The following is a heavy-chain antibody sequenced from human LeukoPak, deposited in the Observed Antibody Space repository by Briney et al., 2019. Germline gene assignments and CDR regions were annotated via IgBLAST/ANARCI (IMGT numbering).Heavy chain of an antibody. CDR3: ARDGSVGGYYYYYMDV. J-gene: IGHJ6*03. CDR2: INHSGST. Sequence: GSLRLSCAASGFTFSSYAMSWIRQPPGKGLEWIGEINHSGSTNYNPSLKSRVTISVDTSKNQFSLKLSSVTAADTAVYYCARDGSVGGYYYYYMDVWGKGTTVTVSS. D-gene: IGHD1-26*01. V-gene: IGHV4-34*01. CDR1: GFTFSSYA.